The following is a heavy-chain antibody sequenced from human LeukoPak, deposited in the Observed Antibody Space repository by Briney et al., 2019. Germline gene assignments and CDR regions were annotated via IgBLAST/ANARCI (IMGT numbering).Heavy chain of an antibody. J-gene: IGHJ6*03. CDR2: IYRSGST. V-gene: IGHV4-38-2*02. Sequence: SETLSLTCIVSGYSISSGYYWGWIRQPPGKGLEWIGAIYRSGSTYSNPSLRGRVTISVDTSKNQFSLKLSSVTAADTAVYYCARTGAGYYYYYMDVWGKGTTVTVSS. CDR1: GYSISSGYY. D-gene: IGHD1-26*01. CDR3: ARTGAGYYYYYMDV.